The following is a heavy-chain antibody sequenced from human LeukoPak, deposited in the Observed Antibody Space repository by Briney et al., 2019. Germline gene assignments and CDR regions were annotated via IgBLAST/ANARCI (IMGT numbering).Heavy chain of an antibody. Sequence: SETLSLTCTVSGGSISSYYWSWIRQPPGKGLEWIGYIYYSGSTNYNPSLESRVTISVDTSKNQFSLKLSSVTAADTAVYYCASLSGSYYYYYGMDVWGQGTTVTVSS. V-gene: IGHV4-59*01. D-gene: IGHD1-26*01. CDR2: IYYSGST. CDR1: GGSISSYY. CDR3: ASLSGSYYYYYGMDV. J-gene: IGHJ6*02.